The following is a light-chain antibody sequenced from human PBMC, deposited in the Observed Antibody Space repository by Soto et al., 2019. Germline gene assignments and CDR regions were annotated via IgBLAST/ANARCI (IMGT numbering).Light chain of an antibody. V-gene: IGKV1-12*01. Sequence: DIQMTQSPSSVSASVGDRVSITCRASQGISSWLAWYQQKPGRAPKLLIYTVSSLQSGVSSWVSGTGSVTDFTLTISILQPEDVATYYCQQANSFPLTFGGGTKVEIK. CDR3: QQANSFPLT. CDR2: TVS. CDR1: QGISSW. J-gene: IGKJ4*01.